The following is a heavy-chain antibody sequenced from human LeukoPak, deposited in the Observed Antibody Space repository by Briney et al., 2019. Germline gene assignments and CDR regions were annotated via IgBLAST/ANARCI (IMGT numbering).Heavy chain of an antibody. V-gene: IGHV1-69*04. D-gene: IGHD6-19*01. Sequence: ASVTVSCKASRGTFSRYAIRWVRQSPGQGREGMGRIIPIFGIANYAQKIQGRVTIIADKSTSTAYMELSSLRSEDTAVYYCARDSTAVAGGNWFDPWGQGTLVTVSS. CDR2: IIPIFGIA. CDR1: RGTFSRYA. CDR3: ARDSTAVAGGNWFDP. J-gene: IGHJ5*02.